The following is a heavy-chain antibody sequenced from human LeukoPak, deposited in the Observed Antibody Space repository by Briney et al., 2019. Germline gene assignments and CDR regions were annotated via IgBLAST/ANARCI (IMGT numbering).Heavy chain of an antibody. CDR2: IYPVDSDT. Sequence: GESLKISCKGSGYSFTSYWIGWVRQMPGKGLEWMGIIYPVDSDTRYTPSFQGQVTISADKSISTAYLQWSSLKASDTAMYYCARPLYSYGQYYFDYWGQGTLVTVSS. V-gene: IGHV5-51*01. CDR1: GYSFTSYW. D-gene: IGHD5-18*01. J-gene: IGHJ4*02. CDR3: ARPLYSYGQYYFDY.